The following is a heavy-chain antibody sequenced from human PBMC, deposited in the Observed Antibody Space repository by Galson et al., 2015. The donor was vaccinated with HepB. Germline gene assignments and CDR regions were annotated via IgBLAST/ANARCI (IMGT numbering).Heavy chain of an antibody. Sequence: SLRLSCAASGFTFSSYGMHWVRQAPGKGLEWVAVIWYDGSNKYYADSVKGRFTISRDNSKNTLYLQMNSLRAEDTAVYYCAKDSSRLFETFDYWGQGTLVTVSS. CDR1: GFTFSSYG. CDR2: IWYDGSNK. J-gene: IGHJ4*02. D-gene: IGHD3-22*01. V-gene: IGHV3-33*06. CDR3: AKDSSRLFETFDY.